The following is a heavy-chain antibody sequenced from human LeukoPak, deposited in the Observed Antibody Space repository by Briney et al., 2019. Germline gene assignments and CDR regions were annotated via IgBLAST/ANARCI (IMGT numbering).Heavy chain of an antibody. CDR1: GFTFSSYV. CDR2: IWDDGNNK. D-gene: IGHD3-10*01. J-gene: IGHJ5*02. V-gene: IGHV3-33*08. CDR3: ARDSYQDYYGRFDP. Sequence: GGSLRLSCAASGFTFSSYVMSWVRQAPGKRLEWVAVIWDDGNNKRYANSVNGRFTISRDNSENTLYLQMNGLTAEDTAMYYCARDSYQDYYGRFDPWGQGTLVIVSS.